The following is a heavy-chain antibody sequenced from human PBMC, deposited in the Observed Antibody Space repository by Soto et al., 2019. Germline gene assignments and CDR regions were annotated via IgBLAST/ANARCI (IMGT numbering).Heavy chain of an antibody. CDR2: ISSSSSYI. V-gene: IGHV3-21*01. D-gene: IGHD3-10*01. Sequence: PGGSLRLSCAASGFTFSSYSMNWVRQAPGKGLEWVSSISSSSSYIYYADSVKGRFTISRDNAKNSLYLQMNSLRAEDTAVYYCARWVNYYGSGSPRENWFDPWGQGTLVTVSS. J-gene: IGHJ5*02. CDR3: ARWVNYYGSGSPRENWFDP. CDR1: GFTFSSYS.